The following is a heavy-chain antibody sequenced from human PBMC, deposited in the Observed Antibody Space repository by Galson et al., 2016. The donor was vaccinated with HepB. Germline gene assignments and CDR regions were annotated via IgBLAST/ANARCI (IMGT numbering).Heavy chain of an antibody. J-gene: IGHJ4*02. CDR2: ISSSSSYI. D-gene: IGHD1-26*01. V-gene: IGHV3-21*01. Sequence: SLRLSCAASGFTFSSYSMNWVRQAPGKGLEWVSSISSSSSYIYYADSVKGRSTISRDNAKNSLSLQMNSLRAEDTAVYYCARGDIVRAIFDYWGQGTLVTVSS. CDR3: ARGDIVRAIFDY. CDR1: GFTFSSYS.